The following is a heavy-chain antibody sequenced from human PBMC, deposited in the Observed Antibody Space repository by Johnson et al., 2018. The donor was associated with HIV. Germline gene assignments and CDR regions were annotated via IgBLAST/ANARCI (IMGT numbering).Heavy chain of an antibody. Sequence: QVQLVESGGGVVQPGRSLRLSCAASGFTFSSYAMHWVRQAPGKGLEWVAVISYDGSNKYYADSVKGLFTISRDNSKSMLHLQMNSLSTDDAAVYYCAKGVSDSSGYYYGEDAFDIWGQGTMVIVSS. CDR2: ISYDGSNK. CDR3: AKGVSDSSGYYYGEDAFDI. CDR1: GFTFSSYA. V-gene: IGHV3-30*04. J-gene: IGHJ3*02. D-gene: IGHD3-22*01.